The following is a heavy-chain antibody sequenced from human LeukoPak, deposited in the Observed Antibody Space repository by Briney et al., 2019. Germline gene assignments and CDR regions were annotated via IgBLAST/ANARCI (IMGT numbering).Heavy chain of an antibody. CDR2: IYYSGST. Sequence: PSETLSLTCTVSGGSISNSIYYWGWIRQPPGKGLEWIGTIYYSGSTYYNPSLKSRVTVSLDKSKNHLSLKLTSVTAADTAVYYCSRENGAFSPFGYWGQGTLVTVPS. CDR1: GGSISNSIYY. J-gene: IGHJ4*02. D-gene: IGHD2-8*01. V-gene: IGHV4-39*07. CDR3: SRENGAFSPFGY.